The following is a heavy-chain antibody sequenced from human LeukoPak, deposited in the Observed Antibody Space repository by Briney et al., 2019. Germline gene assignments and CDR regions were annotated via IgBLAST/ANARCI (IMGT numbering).Heavy chain of an antibody. CDR2: ISSSSSYI. Sequence: AGSLRLSCAASGFTFSSYSMNWVRQAPGKGLEWVSSISSSSSYIYYADSVKGRLTISRDNAKNSLYLQMNSLRAEDTAVYYCARDLKDIVVVTAMAVGFDYWGQGTLVTVSS. V-gene: IGHV3-21*01. D-gene: IGHD2-21*02. J-gene: IGHJ4*02. CDR3: ARDLKDIVVVTAMAVGFDY. CDR1: GFTFSSYS.